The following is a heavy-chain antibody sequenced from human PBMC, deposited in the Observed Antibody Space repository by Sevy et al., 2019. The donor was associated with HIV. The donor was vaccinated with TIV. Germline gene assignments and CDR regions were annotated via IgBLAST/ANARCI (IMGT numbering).Heavy chain of an antibody. CDR1: GGSISSADYY. V-gene: IGHV4-30-4*01. J-gene: IGHJ4*02. D-gene: IGHD5-12*01. CDR3: ARGSRREYSYCILASPFGY. Sequence: SETLSLTCTVSGGSISSADYYWSWIRQPPGKGLEWIGYIYYGGSTYYNPSLESRVTIPVHTSKYQFSLRLRSVTAADTDVYYCARGSRREYSYCILASPFGYWGQGTLVTVSS. CDR2: IYYGGST.